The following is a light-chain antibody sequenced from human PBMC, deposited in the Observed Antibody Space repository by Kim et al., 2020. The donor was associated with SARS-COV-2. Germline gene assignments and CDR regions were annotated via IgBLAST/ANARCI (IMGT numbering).Light chain of an antibody. V-gene: IGKV1-5*01. Sequence: ASVGYRLTITCRASQSISSWLAWYLPKPAKAPKLLIYDASSLESLVPSRFSGSASGTEFTLSIISLQPDDSASYYCQQYTSNPLTFWGRTKVDI. CDR1: QSISSW. CDR3: QQYTSNPLT. J-gene: IGKJ4*01. CDR2: DAS.